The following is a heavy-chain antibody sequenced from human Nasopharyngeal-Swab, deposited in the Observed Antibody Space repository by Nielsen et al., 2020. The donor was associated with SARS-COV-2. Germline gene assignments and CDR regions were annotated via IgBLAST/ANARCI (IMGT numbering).Heavy chain of an antibody. CDR3: ARTVVVVIAIHGGDAFDI. CDR1: GGSISSSSYY. J-gene: IGHJ3*02. V-gene: IGHV4-39*07. Sequence: SETLSLTCTVSGGSISSSSYYWGWIRQPPGKGLEWIGSIYYSGSTYYNPSLKSRVTISVDTSKNQFSLKLSSVTAADTAVYYCARTVVVVIAIHGGDAFDIWGQGTMVTVPS. D-gene: IGHD2-21*01. CDR2: IYYSGST.